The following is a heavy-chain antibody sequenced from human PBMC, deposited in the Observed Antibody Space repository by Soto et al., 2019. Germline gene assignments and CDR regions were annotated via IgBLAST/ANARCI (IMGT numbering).Heavy chain of an antibody. J-gene: IGHJ6*02. CDR1: GGTFSSYA. V-gene: IGHV1-69*01. CDR3: ARGFGGVNNYYYYGMDV. D-gene: IGHD3-3*01. CDR2: IIPIFGTA. Sequence: QVQLVQSGAEVKKPGSSVKVSCKASGGTFSSYAISWVRQAPGQGLEWMGGIIPIFGTANYAQKFQGRVTITAAESTSTAYMELSSLRSEDTAVYYCARGFGGVNNYYYYGMDVWGQGTTVTVSS.